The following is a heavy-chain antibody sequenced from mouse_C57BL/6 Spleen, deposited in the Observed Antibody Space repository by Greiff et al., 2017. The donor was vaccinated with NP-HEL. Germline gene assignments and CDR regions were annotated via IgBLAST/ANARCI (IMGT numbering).Heavy chain of an antibody. Sequence: EVMLVESGGGLVKPGGSLKLSCAASGFTFSDYGMHWVRQAPEKGLEWVAYISSGSSTIYYADTVKGRFTISRDNAKNTLFLQMTSLRSEDTAMYYCARDDYYGSSYVWFAYWGQGTLVTVSA. CDR2: ISSGSSTI. D-gene: IGHD1-1*01. CDR1: GFTFSDYG. CDR3: ARDDYYGSSYVWFAY. V-gene: IGHV5-17*01. J-gene: IGHJ3*01.